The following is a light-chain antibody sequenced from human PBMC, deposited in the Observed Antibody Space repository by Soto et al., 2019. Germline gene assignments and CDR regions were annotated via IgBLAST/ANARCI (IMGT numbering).Light chain of an antibody. CDR1: QGISSY. J-gene: IGKJ2*01. CDR2: DAS. CDR3: QQLNSYSYT. Sequence: IQLTQSPSSLSASVGDRVTITCRASQGISSYLAWYQQKPGKAPKLLIYDASTLQSGVPSRFSDSGSGTDFTLTISSLQPEDFATYYCQQLNSYSYTFGQGTKLEIK. V-gene: IGKV1-9*01.